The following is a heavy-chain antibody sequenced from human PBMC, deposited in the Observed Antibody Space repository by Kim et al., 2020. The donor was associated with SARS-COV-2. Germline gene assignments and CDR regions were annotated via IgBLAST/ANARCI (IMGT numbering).Heavy chain of an antibody. J-gene: IGHJ3*02. CDR3: AREISRGPAPDAFDI. V-gene: IGHV3-30*04. D-gene: IGHD6-19*01. CDR2: ISYDGSNK. Sequence: GGSLRLSCAASGFTFSSYAMHWVRQAPGKGLEWVAVISYDGSNKYYADSVKGRFTISRDNSKNTLYLQMNSLRAEDTAVYYCAREISRGPAPDAFDIWGQGTMVTVSS. CDR1: GFTFSSYA.